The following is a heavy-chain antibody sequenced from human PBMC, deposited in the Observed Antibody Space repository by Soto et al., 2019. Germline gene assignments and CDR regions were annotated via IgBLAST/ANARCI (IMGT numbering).Heavy chain of an antibody. J-gene: IGHJ6*02. V-gene: IGHV1-24*01. Sequence: GASVKVSCKVSGYTLTELSMHWVRQAPGKGLEWMGGFDPEDGETIYAQKFQGRVTMTEDTSTDTAYMKQSSLRSEDTAVFYCATDSPTMVRGVNRKYGMDVWGQGTTVTVSS. CDR1: GYTLTELS. CDR2: FDPEDGET. D-gene: IGHD3-10*01. CDR3: ATDSPTMVRGVNRKYGMDV.